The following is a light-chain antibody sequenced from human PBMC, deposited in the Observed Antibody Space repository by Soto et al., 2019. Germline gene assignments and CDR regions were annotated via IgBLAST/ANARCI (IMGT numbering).Light chain of an antibody. J-gene: IGKJ4*01. CDR1: QSVSSY. Sequence: EIVLTQSPATLPLSPGERATLSCRASQSVSSYLAWYQQRPGQPPRLLMYDASNRATGIPARFSASGSGTDFTLTISSLEPEDFAVYYCQQRRNWPPTFGGGTRVEI. V-gene: IGKV3-11*01. CDR3: QQRRNWPPT. CDR2: DAS.